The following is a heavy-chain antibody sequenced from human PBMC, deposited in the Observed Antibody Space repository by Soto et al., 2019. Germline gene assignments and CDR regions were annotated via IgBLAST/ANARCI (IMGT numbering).Heavy chain of an antibody. Sequence: SETLSLTCTVAGGSMISYYWSWIRQPPGKGLEWIGYIYYSGSTNYNPSLKSRVTISVDTSKNQFSLKLSSVTAADTAVYYCARDRGIVTYYFDYWGQGTLVTVSS. CDR1: GGSMISYY. D-gene: IGHD1-26*01. CDR2: IYYSGST. CDR3: ARDRGIVTYYFDY. V-gene: IGHV4-59*01. J-gene: IGHJ4*02.